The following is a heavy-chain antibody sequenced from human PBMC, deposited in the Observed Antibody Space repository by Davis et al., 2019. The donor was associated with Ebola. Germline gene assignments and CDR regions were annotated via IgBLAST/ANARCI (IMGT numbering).Heavy chain of an antibody. CDR3: ARATMVQGVIIHTYYYYGMDV. J-gene: IGHJ6*02. CDR2: ISSSSSTI. V-gene: IGHV3-11*01. CDR1: GFTFSAYY. Sequence: PGGSLRLSCAASGFTFSAYYMSWIRQAPGKGLEGVSSISSSSSTIYYADSVKGRFTISRDNAKNSLYLQMNSLRAEDTAVYYCARATMVQGVIIHTYYYYGMDVWGQGTTVTVSS. D-gene: IGHD3-10*01.